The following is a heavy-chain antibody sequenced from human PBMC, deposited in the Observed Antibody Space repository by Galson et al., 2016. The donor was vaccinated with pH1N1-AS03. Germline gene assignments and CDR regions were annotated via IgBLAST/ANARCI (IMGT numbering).Heavy chain of an antibody. CDR2: ISFDGSED. Sequence: SLRLSCAASGFTFSNYAMNWVRQAPGKGLEWLAVISFDGSEDDYADSVRGRFSISRDNFKQTVHLQLSSLRPEDTALYYCAKDMVGRVAERGVIPRAPFDLWGRGTLVTVAS. J-gene: IGHJ4*02. V-gene: IGHV3-30*18. D-gene: IGHD3-10*01. CDR3: AKDMVGRVAERGVIPRAPFDL. CDR1: GFTFSNYA.